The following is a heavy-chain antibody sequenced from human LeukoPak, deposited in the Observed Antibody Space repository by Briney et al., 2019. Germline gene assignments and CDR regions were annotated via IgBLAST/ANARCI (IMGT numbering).Heavy chain of an antibody. Sequence: PGGSLRLSCAASGFTFDDYAMHWVRQAPGKGLEWVSGISWNSGSIGYADSVKGRFTISRGNAKNSLYLQMNSLRAEDTALYYCAKDSYYDILTGWFDPWGQGTLVTVSS. J-gene: IGHJ5*02. V-gene: IGHV3-9*01. CDR1: GFTFDDYA. CDR2: ISWNSGSI. CDR3: AKDSYYDILTGWFDP. D-gene: IGHD3-9*01.